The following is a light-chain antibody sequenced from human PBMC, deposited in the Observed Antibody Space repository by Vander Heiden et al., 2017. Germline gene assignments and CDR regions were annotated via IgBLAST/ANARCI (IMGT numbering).Light chain of an antibody. CDR3: AAWDDSLSVLLV. V-gene: IGLV1-47*01. CDR1: SSNIGSNY. CDR2: MNN. Sequence: QSVLTQPPSASGTPGQRVTISCSGSSSNIGSNYGYWYQQLPGTGPKLHIYMNNQRPSGVPVRFSGSKSGTSASLAISGLRSEDEAEYDYAAWDDSLSVLLVFGTGTKVTVL. J-gene: IGLJ1*01.